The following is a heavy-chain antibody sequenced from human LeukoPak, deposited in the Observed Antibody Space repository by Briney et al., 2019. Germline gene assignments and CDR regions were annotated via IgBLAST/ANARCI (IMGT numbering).Heavy chain of an antibody. CDR2: IYLSGNT. J-gene: IGHJ4*02. D-gene: IGHD3-10*01. CDR3: ARLGLLWFGELTN. V-gene: IGHV4-39*01. CDR1: GNSISTSKSY. Sequence: SDTLSLTCTVSGNSISTSKSYWGWIRQPPLKGLEWIGSIYLSGNTYYNASLKSRVTISVDTSKNQFSLTLTSVTAADTAVYYCARLGLLWFGELTNWGQGTLVTVSS.